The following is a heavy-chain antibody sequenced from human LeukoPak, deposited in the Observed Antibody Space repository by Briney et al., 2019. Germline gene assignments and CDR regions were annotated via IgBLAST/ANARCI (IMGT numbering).Heavy chain of an antibody. CDR3: AKSRQIGVYDGFHP. CDR1: GGSISSSSCY. D-gene: IGHD5/OR15-5a*01. Sequence: PSETLSLTCTVSGGSISSSSCYWGWIRQSPGKGPEWIGNLYYGGSTYYNPSLKSRVTISVDTSKNQFSLKLTSVTAADTAVYYCAKSRQIGVYDGFHPWGQGTLVTVSS. J-gene: IGHJ5*02. CDR2: LYYGGST. V-gene: IGHV4-39*07.